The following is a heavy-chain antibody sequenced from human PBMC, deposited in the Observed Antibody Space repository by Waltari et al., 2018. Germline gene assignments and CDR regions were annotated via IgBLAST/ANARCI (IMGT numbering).Heavy chain of an antibody. CDR3: TRDLELFDY. V-gene: IGHV3-49*04. J-gene: IGHJ4*02. CDR2: IRSKAYGGTT. D-gene: IGHD1-7*01. CDR1: GFTFGDYA. Sequence: CTASGFTFGDYAMSWVRQAPGKGLEWVGFIRSKAYGGTTENAASVKGRFTISRDDSKSIAYLQMNSLKTEDTAVYYCTRDLELFDYWGQGTLVTVSS.